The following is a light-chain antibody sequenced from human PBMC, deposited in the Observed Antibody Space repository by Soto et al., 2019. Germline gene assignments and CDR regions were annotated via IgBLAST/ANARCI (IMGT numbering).Light chain of an antibody. J-gene: IGKJ1*01. CDR2: GVS. V-gene: IGKV3-20*01. CDR3: QQYGSSGT. CDR1: QSVSNNY. Sequence: EIVLTQSPATLSLSPGERATLSCRASQSVSNNYLAWYQQKPGQAPRLLIYGVSNRATGIPDRFSGSGSGTDFTLTISRLEPEDFAVYYCQQYGSSGTFGQGTKVDIK.